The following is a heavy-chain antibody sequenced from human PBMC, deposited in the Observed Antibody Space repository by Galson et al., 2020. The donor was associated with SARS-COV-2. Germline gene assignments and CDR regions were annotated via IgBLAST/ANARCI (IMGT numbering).Heavy chain of an antibody. Sequence: ASVKVSCKASGYTFTDFSMNWVRQAPGQGLQCLRWINTLTGKPTYTQRLTARFVFSLDAALGTTYLQISILRSDDTAICYCARDQYDFWSGQPAIHHYFRDVWGKGTTVIVSS. J-gene: IGHJ6*03. CDR1: GYTFTDFS. D-gene: IGHD3-3*01. V-gene: IGHV7-4-1*02. CDR3: ARDQYDFWSGQPAIHHYFRDV. CDR2: INTLTGKP.